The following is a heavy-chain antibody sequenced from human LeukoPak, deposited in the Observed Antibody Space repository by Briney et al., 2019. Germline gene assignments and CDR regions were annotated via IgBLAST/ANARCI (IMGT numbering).Heavy chain of an antibody. CDR3: ARENMVRGVITLGY. CDR2: IYTSGST. Sequence: SETLSLTCTVSGVSISSYYWSWIRQPAGKGLEWIGRIYTSGSTTYNPSLKSRVTMSVDTSKNQFSLKLSSVTAADTAVYYCARENMVRGVITLGYWGQGTLVTVSS. J-gene: IGHJ4*02. D-gene: IGHD3-10*01. CDR1: GVSISSYY. V-gene: IGHV4-4*07.